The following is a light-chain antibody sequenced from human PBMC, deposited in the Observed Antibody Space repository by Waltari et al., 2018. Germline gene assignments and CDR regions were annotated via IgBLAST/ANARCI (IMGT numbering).Light chain of an antibody. V-gene: IGKV4-1*01. Sequence: DIVMTQSPDSLAVSLGERATINCKSSPSVLYSTNNKNYLPWYQQKPGQPPKLFIYWASTQESGVPDRFSGSGSGTDFTLTISSLQAEDVAVYYCQQYYTTPPTFGQGTRLEIK. CDR3: QQYYTTPPT. CDR2: WAS. J-gene: IGKJ5*01. CDR1: PSVLYSTNNKNY.